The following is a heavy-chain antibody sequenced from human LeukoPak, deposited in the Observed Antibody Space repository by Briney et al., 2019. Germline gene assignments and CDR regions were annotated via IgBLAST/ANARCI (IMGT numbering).Heavy chain of an antibody. Sequence: GGSLRLSCAASGFTFSSYAMHWVRQAPGKGLEWVAVISYDGSNKYYADSVKGPFTISRDNSKNTLYLQMNSLRAEDTAVYYCAREGCSGGSCYTDYWGQGTPVTVSS. V-gene: IGHV3-30-3*01. CDR3: AREGCSGGSCYTDY. D-gene: IGHD2-15*01. J-gene: IGHJ4*02. CDR2: ISYDGSNK. CDR1: GFTFSSYA.